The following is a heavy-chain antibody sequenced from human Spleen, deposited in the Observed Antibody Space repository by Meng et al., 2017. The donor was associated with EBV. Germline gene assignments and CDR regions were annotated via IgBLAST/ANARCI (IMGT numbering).Heavy chain of an antibody. CDR2: ISYDGSNK. CDR3: AKDGDTALVKGFDY. D-gene: IGHD5-18*01. Sequence: VRFGGAGGGVDNRGRFRGLSCAACGISISSDGIHWVHQPGGKRVGWLAIISYDGSNKYYAESVKGRITISRANTKNALYLQMNSLTAEDTVVYYCAKDGDTALVKGFDYWGQGTLVTVSS. J-gene: IGHJ4*02. CDR1: GISISSDG. V-gene: IGHV3-30-3*01.